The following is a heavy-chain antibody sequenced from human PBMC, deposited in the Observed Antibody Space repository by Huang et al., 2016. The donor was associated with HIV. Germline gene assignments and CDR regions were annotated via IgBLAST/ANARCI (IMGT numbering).Heavy chain of an antibody. Sequence: QVQLVQSGAEVKKPGASVKVSCKTSGYTFTSYSIHWVRQAPGQGLEWMGIINPDFDSTSYAPKFQGRVTMTRDTSTSTVYMELSSLRSEDTAMYYCAREGQGYAMDVWGQGTTVTVSS. CDR2: INPDFDST. V-gene: IGHV1-46*01. CDR3: AREGQGYAMDV. J-gene: IGHJ6*02. CDR1: GYTFTSYS.